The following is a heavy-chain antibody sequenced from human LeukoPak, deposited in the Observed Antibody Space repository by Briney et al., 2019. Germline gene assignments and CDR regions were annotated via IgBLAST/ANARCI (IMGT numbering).Heavy chain of an antibody. CDR3: ARASYSGYPPYYYGLDV. J-gene: IGHJ6*04. V-gene: IGHV6-1*01. Sequence: SQTLSLTCAISGDSVSSNSAAWNWIGQSPSRGLEWLGRTYYRSKWYNDYAVSVKSRITINPDTSKNQFSLQLNSVTPEDTAVYYCARASYSGYPPYYYGLDVWGKGTTVTVSS. CDR2: TYYRSKWYN. CDR1: GDSVSSNSAA. D-gene: IGHD5-12*01.